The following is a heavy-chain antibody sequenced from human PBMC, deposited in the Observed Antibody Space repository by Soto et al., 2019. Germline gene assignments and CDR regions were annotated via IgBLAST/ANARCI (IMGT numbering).Heavy chain of an antibody. CDR2: IIPIFGTP. CDR1: GGIFSTDA. Sequence: QVQVIQSGAEVKKPGSSVKVSCQVSGGIFSTDAISWLRQAPGQGLEWMGGIIPIFGTPNYAQNFQGRVTITADESTSTAYMELSGLRSEDTAVYYCARDRDDYGSGNYYNRIDVWGQGTLVTVSS. CDR3: ARDRDDYGSGNYYNRIDV. V-gene: IGHV1-69*01. J-gene: IGHJ4*02. D-gene: IGHD3-10*01.